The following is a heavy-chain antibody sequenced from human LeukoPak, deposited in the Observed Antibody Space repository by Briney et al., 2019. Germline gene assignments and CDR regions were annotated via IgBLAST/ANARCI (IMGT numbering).Heavy chain of an antibody. CDR2: ISWNSGSI. V-gene: IGHV3-9*01. Sequence: PGRSLRLSCAASGFTFDDYAMHWVRQAPGKGLEWVSGISWNSGSIGYADSVKGRFTISRDNAKNSLYLQMNSLRAGDTALYYCAKDIGEGIDYWGQGTLVTVSS. CDR3: AKDIGEGIDY. CDR1: GFTFDDYA. D-gene: IGHD3-10*01. J-gene: IGHJ4*02.